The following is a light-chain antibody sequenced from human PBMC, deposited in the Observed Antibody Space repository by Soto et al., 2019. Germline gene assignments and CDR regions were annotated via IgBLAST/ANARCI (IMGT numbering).Light chain of an antibody. Sequence: QSVLTQPASVSGSPGQSITISCTGPSSDVGGYNYVSWYQQHPGKAPKLMIYEVSNRPSGVSNRFSGSKSGNTASLTISGLQAEDEADYYCSSYTSSSTLGFGGGTKLTVL. J-gene: IGLJ2*01. CDR2: EVS. V-gene: IGLV2-14*01. CDR1: SSDVGGYNY. CDR3: SSYTSSSTLG.